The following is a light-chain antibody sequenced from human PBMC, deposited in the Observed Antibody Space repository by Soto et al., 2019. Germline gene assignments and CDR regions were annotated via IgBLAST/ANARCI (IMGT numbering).Light chain of an antibody. CDR1: GATSD. V-gene: IGLV1-40*01. CDR3: QSFDSSLSALYV. J-gene: IGLJ1*01. CDR2: GNN. Sequence: QSVLTQPPSVSGAPGQRVTISCIGATSDVHWYQHLPGTAPKLLIYGNNNRPSGVPDRFSGSKSGTSASLAITGLQAEDEADYYCQSFDSSLSALYVFGTGNKLTVL.